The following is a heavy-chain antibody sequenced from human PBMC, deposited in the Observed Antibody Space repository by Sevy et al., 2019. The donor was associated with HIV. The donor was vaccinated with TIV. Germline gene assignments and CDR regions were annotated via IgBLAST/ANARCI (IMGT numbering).Heavy chain of an antibody. J-gene: IGHJ4*02. V-gene: IGHV4-61*02. CDR1: GGSFSSSSYY. D-gene: IGHD6-19*01. CDR3: AGRIAVAAFDY. CDR2: IYTSGST. Sequence: SETLSLTCTVSGGSFSSSSYYWNWIRQPAGRGQEGIGRIYTSGSTNYNPSLKSRVTMSVDTSKNQFSLKLSSVTAADTALYYCAGRIAVAAFDYWGQGNLVTVSS.